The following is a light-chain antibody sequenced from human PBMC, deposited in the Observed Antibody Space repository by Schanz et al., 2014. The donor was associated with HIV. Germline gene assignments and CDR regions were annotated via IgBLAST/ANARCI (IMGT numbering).Light chain of an antibody. CDR1: QSVSSY. Sequence: EIVLTQSPATLSLSPGERVTLSCRASQSVSSYLAWYQQKPGQAPRLLIHDASNRATGIPARFSGSGSGTDFTLTISSLEPEDFAVYYCHQYGNSPYTFGQGTRLDI. V-gene: IGKV3-11*01. CDR3: HQYGNSPYT. J-gene: IGKJ2*01. CDR2: DAS.